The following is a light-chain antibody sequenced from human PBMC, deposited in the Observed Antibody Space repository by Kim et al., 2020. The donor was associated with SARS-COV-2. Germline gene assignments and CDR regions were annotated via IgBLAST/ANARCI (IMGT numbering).Light chain of an antibody. CDR1: ISNIGSNT. Sequence: QSVLTQPPSASGTPGQRVTISCSGSISNIGSNTVNWYQQLPGTAPKLLIYSNNQRPSGVPDRFSGSKSGTSASLAISGLQSEDEADYYCAAWDDSLNAWVFGGGTQLTVL. CDR3: AAWDDSLNAWV. CDR2: SNN. V-gene: IGLV1-44*01. J-gene: IGLJ3*02.